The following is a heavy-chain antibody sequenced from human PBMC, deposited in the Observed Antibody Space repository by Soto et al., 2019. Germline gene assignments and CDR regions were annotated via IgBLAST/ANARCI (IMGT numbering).Heavy chain of an antibody. J-gene: IGHJ4*02. Sequence: QVQLVQSGAEVKKPGSSVKVSCKASGDTFSSYSINWVRQAPGQGLEWMGEIIPIFGTANYAQKFPGRVTITADESTRTAYLGLGSLRSSAAARFFWGGDGGGKFGGIDYWGPGTLVTVSS. CDR1: GDTFSSYS. V-gene: IGHV1-69*01. D-gene: IGHD3-10*01. CDR3: GGDGGGKFGGIDY. CDR2: IIPIFGTA.